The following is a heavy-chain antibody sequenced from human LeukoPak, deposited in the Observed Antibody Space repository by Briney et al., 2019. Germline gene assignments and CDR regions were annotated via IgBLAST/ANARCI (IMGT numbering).Heavy chain of an antibody. Sequence: SGPTLVKPTQTLTVTCTFSGFSLRTSGVGVGWIRQPPGKALEWLALIYWDDTKRYSPSLKSRLTVTKDTSKNQVVLTMTNMDLVDTATYHCANRRITAAGSYFDHWGQGAQVTVSS. CDR3: ANRRITAAGSYFDH. V-gene: IGHV2-5*02. CDR2: IYWDDTK. J-gene: IGHJ4*02. CDR1: GFSLRTSGVG. D-gene: IGHD6-13*01.